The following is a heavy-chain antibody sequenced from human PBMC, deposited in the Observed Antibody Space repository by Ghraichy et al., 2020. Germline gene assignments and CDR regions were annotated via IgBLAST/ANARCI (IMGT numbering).Heavy chain of an antibody. J-gene: IGHJ4*02. D-gene: IGHD4-17*01. Sequence: SCTVSGDSISIFYWSWIRQSPGKGLEWIGYIYYTGSTNYNPSLKSRVTISLDTPRNQFSLNLTSVTAADTAIYYCARGDYAGADYWGPGTLVTVSS. CDR2: IYYTGST. CDR1: GDSISIFY. CDR3: ARGDYAGADY. V-gene: IGHV4-59*08.